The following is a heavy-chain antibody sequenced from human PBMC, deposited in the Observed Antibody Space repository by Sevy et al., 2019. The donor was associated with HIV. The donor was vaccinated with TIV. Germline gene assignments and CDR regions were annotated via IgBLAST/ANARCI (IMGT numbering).Heavy chain of an antibody. CDR3: AKTVNSGGGVVPAANYYYYGMDV. V-gene: IGHV3-23*01. J-gene: IGHJ6*02. CDR1: GFTFSDYA. CDR2: INGKGRST. Sequence: GGSLRLSCVASGFTFSDYAMSWVRQAPGKGLEWVSAINGKGRSTHYADFVEGRFTISRDNSKNSLCLQMNSLRAEDTAVYYCAKTVNSGGGVVPAANYYYYGMDVWGQGTTVTVSS. D-gene: IGHD2-2*01.